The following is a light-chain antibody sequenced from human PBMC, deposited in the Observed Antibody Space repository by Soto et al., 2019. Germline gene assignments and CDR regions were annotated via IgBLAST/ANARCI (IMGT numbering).Light chain of an antibody. V-gene: IGKV3-15*01. Sequence: EIVMTQSPATLSVSPGERATLSCRASQSVSNNLAWYQQKPGQAPRLLIYGASTRATGIPARFSGSGSGTEFTLTISSLQSEDFAVYYCQQYIDWPLYSFGQGTKLEIK. CDR3: QQYIDWPLYS. CDR2: GAS. J-gene: IGKJ2*03. CDR1: QSVSNN.